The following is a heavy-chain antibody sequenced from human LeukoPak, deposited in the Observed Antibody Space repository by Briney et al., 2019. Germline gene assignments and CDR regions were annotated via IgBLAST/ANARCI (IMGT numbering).Heavy chain of an antibody. CDR3: ARLGGAENWFDP. CDR2: ISSSGSTI. D-gene: IGHD3-16*01. J-gene: IGHJ5*02. CDR1: GSTFSDYY. V-gene: IGHV3-11*01. Sequence: SGGSLRLSCAASGSTFSDYYTSWIRQAPGKGLEWVSYISSSGSTIYYADSVKGRFTISRDNAKNSLYLQMNSLRAEDTAVYYCARLGGAENWFDPWGQGTLVTVSS.